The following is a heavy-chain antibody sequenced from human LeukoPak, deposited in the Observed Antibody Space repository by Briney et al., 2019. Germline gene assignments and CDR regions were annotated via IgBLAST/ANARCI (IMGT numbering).Heavy chain of an antibody. CDR2: ISSSSSYI. D-gene: IGHD6-13*01. J-gene: IGHJ3*02. V-gene: IGHV3-21*01. CDR3: ARARAATLYAFDI. Sequence: PGGSLRLSCAASGFTFSSYSMNWVRQAPGKGLEWVSSISSSSSYIYYADSVKGRFTISRDNAKNSLYLQMNSLRAEDTAVYYCARARAATLYAFDIWGQGTMVTVSS. CDR1: GFTFSSYS.